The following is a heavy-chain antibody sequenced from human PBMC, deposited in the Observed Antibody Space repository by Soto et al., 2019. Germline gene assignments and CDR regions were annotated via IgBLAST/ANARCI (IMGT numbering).Heavy chain of an antibody. CDR3: ARTVEQQLVHNGMDV. J-gene: IGHJ6*02. V-gene: IGHV4-31*01. Sequence: NPSETLSLTCTVSGDSISSNGYYWSWIRQHPGKGLEWIGYIYYSGSTYYNPSLKSQVTISLDTSKKQFSLKLSSVTAADTAVYYCARTVEQQLVHNGMDVWGQGTTVTVSS. D-gene: IGHD6-13*01. CDR2: IYYSGST. CDR1: GDSISSNGYY.